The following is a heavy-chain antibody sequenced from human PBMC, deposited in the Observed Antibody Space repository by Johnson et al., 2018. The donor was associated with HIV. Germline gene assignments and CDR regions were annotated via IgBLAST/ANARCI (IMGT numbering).Heavy chain of an antibody. CDR1: GFTFDDYA. D-gene: IGHD2-15*01. V-gene: IGHV3-9*01. CDR3: ARLRSGNRAFDI. J-gene: IGHJ3*02. Sequence: VQLVESGGGLVQPGRSLRLSCAASGFTFDDYAMHWVRQAPGKGLEWVSGISWHSGSIGYADSVKGRFSISRDNAKNSLHLQMNSLRAEDTAVYYCARLRSGNRAFDIWGQGTMVTVSS. CDR2: ISWHSGSI.